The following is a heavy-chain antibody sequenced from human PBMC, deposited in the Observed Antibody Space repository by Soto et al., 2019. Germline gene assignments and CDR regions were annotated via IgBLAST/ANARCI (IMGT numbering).Heavy chain of an antibody. CDR2: ISTSGSTV. J-gene: IGHJ4*02. Sequence: PGGSLRLSCAASRFTFSTYEMNWVRQAPGKGLEWVSYISTSGSTVYYADSVKGRFTISRDNTRNSLYLQMNSLRDEDTALYYCVRYCSPNLWNRVATRTLDYWGQGTLVTV. D-gene: IGHD5-12*01. CDR1: RFTFSTYE. CDR3: VRYCSPNLWNRVATRTLDY. V-gene: IGHV3-48*03.